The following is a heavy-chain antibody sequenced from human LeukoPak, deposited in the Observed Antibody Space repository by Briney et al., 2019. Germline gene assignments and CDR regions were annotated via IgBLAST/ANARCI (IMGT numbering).Heavy chain of an antibody. CDR2: IYYSGRT. J-gene: IGHJ5*02. D-gene: IGHD3-10*01. CDR3: ARSTWGSGSPRWFDP. Sequence: SETLSLTCTVSGGSISSYYWSWIRQPPGKGVEGVGYIYYSGRTNYNPSLNSRVTISVDTSKNQFSLKLSSVTAADTAVYYCARSTWGSGSPRWFDPWGQGTLVTVSS. CDR1: GGSISSYY. V-gene: IGHV4-59*01.